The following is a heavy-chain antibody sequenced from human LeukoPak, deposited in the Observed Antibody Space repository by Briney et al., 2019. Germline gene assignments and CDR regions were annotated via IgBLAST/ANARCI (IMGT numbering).Heavy chain of an antibody. V-gene: IGHV4-59*08. CDR1: GGSISSYY. Sequence: PSETLSLTCTVSGGSISSYYWSWIRQPPGKGLEWIGYIYYSGSTNHNPSLKSRVTISVDTSKNQFSLKLSSVTAADTAVYYCARHYPPFFATTLFDYWGQGTLVTVSS. J-gene: IGHJ4*02. D-gene: IGHD1-1*01. CDR3: ARHYPPFFATTLFDY. CDR2: IYYSGST.